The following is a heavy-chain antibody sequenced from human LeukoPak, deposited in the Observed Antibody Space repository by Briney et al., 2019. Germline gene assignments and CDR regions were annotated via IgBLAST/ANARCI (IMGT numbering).Heavy chain of an antibody. V-gene: IGHV3-21*01. D-gene: IGHD2-21*02. CDR1: GFTFSSYS. J-gene: IGHJ4*02. Sequence: PGGPLRLSCAASGFTFSSYSMNWVRQAPGKGLEWVSSISSSSSYIYYADSVKGRFTISRDNAKNSLYLQMNSLRAEDTAVYYCARTRFCGNDFYPWDFHYWGQGTPVTVSS. CDR3: ARTRFCGNDFYPWDFHY. CDR2: ISSSSSYI.